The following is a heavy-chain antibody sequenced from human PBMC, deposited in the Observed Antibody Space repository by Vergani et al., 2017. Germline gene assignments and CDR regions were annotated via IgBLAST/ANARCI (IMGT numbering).Heavy chain of an antibody. V-gene: IGHV3-23*01. CDR2: LTGGGGSS. D-gene: IGHD1-26*01. CDR1: GITFSTYA. Sequence: EVQLLESGGSLKQPGGSVRLFCAASGITFSTYAMHWVRQAAGKGLEWVSALTGGGGSSYYADYFKGRFIISRDNSRDTLYLQMNSLRPEDTATYYCVKDAGSYENFFDSWGQGTLVTVSS. J-gene: IGHJ4*02. CDR3: VKDAGSYENFFDS.